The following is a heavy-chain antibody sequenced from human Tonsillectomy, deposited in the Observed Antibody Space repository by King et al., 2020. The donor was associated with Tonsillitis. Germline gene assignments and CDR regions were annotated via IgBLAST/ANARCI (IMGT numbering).Heavy chain of an antibody. CDR3: AKDTGGYRYGYADY. D-gene: IGHD5-18*01. V-gene: IGHV3-9*01. CDR2: ISWNSGSI. Sequence: QLVQSGGGLVQPGRSLRLSCAASGFTFDDYAMHWVRQAPGKGLEWVSGISWNSGSIGYADSVKGRFTISRDNAKNSLYLQMNSLRAEDTALYYCAKDTGGYRYGYADYWGQGTLVTVSS. CDR1: GFTFDDYA. J-gene: IGHJ4*02.